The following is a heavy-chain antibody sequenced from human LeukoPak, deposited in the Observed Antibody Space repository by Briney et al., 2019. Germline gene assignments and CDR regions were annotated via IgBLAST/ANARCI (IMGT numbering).Heavy chain of an antibody. V-gene: IGHV1-24*01. CDR2: FDPEDGET. J-gene: IGHJ4*02. CDR1: GYTLTELS. D-gene: IGHD3-22*01. Sequence: GASVKVSCKVSGYTLTELSMHWVRQAPGKGLEWMGGFDPEDGETIYAQKFQGRVTMTEDTSTDTAYMELSSLRSEDTAVYYCATDLPYYYDSSGYDWGQGTLVTVSS. CDR3: ATDLPYYYDSSGYD.